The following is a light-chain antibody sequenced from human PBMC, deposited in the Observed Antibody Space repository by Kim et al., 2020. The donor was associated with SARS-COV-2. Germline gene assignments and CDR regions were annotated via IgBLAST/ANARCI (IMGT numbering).Light chain of an antibody. V-gene: IGKV3-20*01. Sequence: LSPGERATLSCRASQTVTSSSLAWFQRKPGQAPRLLIYGASSRATGIPDRFSGSGYGTDFTLTIRRLEPEDFAVYYCQQYGTSLYPFGQGTKLEI. J-gene: IGKJ2*01. CDR1: QTVTSSS. CDR2: GAS. CDR3: QQYGTSLYP.